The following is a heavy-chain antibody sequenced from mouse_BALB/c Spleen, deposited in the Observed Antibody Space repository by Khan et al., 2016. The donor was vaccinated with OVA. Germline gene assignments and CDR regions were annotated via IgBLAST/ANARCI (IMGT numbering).Heavy chain of an antibody. CDR1: GFNIKDTY. CDR3: SYSLRLYAMDY. D-gene: IGHD1-2*01. V-gene: IGHV14-3*02. Sequence: EVQLQQSGAEFVKPGASVKLSCIVSGFNIKDTYMHWVKQRPEQGLDWIGRIDPANGNTKYDPKFQGKATIPADTSSNTAYLQLSRLTSEDTAVYYWSYSLRLYAMDYWGQGTSVTVSS. J-gene: IGHJ4*01. CDR2: IDPANGNT.